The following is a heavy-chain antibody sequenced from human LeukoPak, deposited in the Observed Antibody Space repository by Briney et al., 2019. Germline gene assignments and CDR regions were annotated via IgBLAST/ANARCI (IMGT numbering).Heavy chain of an antibody. D-gene: IGHD3-10*01. CDR3: AREPYGSGTFDY. J-gene: IGHJ4*02. CDR2: IYTGGTT. Sequence: SETLSLTCTVSGGSIKSFYWTWIRQPAGKGLEWIGHIYTGGTTNYNPSLKSRVTISVDTSKNQFSLKLSSVTAADTADYYCAREPYGSGTFDYWGQGTLVTVSA. CDR1: GGSIKSFY. V-gene: IGHV4-4*07.